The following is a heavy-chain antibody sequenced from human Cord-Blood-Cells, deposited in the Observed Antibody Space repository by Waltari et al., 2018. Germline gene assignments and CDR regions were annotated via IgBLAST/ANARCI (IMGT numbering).Heavy chain of an antibody. J-gene: IGHJ2*01. Sequence: QVQLQQWGAGLLKPSETLSLTCAVYGGSFSGYYCSWIRQPPGKGLEWIGEINHSGSTNYNPSLKSRVTISVDTSKNQFSLKLSSVTAADTAVYYCARQEASSSSYWYFDLWGRGTLVTVSS. V-gene: IGHV4-34*01. CDR2: INHSGST. CDR1: GGSFSGYY. D-gene: IGHD6-6*01. CDR3: ARQEASSSSYWYFDL.